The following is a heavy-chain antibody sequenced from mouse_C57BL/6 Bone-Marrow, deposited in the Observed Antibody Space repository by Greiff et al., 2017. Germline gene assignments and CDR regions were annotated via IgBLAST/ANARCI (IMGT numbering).Heavy chain of an antibody. CDR2: IRNKANGYTT. J-gene: IGHJ2*01. Sequence: DVQLVESGGGLVQPGGSLSLSCAASGFTFTDYYMSWVRQPPGKALEWLGFIRNKANGYTTEYSASVKGRFTISRDNSQSILYLQMNALRAEDSATYYCARSPRSSYFDYWGQGTTLTVSS. CDR1: GFTFTDYY. V-gene: IGHV7-3*01. CDR3: ARSPRSSYFDY. D-gene: IGHD1-1*01.